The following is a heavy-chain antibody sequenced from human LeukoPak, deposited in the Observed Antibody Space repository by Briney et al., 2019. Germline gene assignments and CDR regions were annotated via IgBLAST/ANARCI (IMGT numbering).Heavy chain of an antibody. CDR2: IDYRGTT. CDR3: TRGWGYFDF. J-gene: IGHJ4*02. V-gene: IGHV4-59*01. Sequence: SETLSLTCTVSGGSISNYYWSWIRQPPGKGLEWIAYIDYRGTTDYNPSLKSRVSISVDTSKNQLSLKLSFVAAADTAVYYCTRGWGYFDFWGQGILVTVSS. D-gene: IGHD3-16*01. CDR1: GGSISNYY.